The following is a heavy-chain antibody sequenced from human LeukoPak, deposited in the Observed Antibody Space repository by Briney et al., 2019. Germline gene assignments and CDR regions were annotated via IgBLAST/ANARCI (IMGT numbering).Heavy chain of an antibody. Sequence: GGSLRLSCAASGFTFSSYGMSWVRQAPGKGLEWVSAISGSGGSTYYADSVKGRFTISRDNSKNTLYLQMNSLRDDDTATYYCATGGGYDTSGGYNWFDPWGQGTLVTVSS. CDR3: ATGGGYDTSGGYNWFDP. CDR1: GFTFSSYG. V-gene: IGHV3-23*01. CDR2: ISGSGGST. J-gene: IGHJ5*02. D-gene: IGHD5-12*01.